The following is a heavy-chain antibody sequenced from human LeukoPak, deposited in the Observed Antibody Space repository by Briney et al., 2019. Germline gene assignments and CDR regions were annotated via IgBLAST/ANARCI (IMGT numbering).Heavy chain of an antibody. CDR2: IYYSGST. CDR1: GGSISSYY. CDR3: ARWIQLWPYYYYGMDV. J-gene: IGHJ6*02. D-gene: IGHD5-18*01. V-gene: IGHV4-59*12. Sequence: SETLSLTCTVSGGSISSYYWSWIRQPPGKGLEWIGYIYYSGSTNYNPSLKSRVTISVDTSKNQFSLKLSSVTAADTAVYYCARWIQLWPYYYYGMDVWGQGTTVTVSS.